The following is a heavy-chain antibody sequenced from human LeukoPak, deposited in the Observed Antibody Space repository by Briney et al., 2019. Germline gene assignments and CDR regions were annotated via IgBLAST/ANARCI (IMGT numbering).Heavy chain of an antibody. CDR1: GYTFTSYG. Sequence: ASVKVSCKASGYTFTSYGISWVRQAPGQGLEWMGIINPSGGSTSYAQKFQGRVTMTRDTSTSTVYMELSSLRSEDTAVYYCAKSYDFWSLNYWGQGTLVTVSS. J-gene: IGHJ4*02. CDR3: AKSYDFWSLNY. D-gene: IGHD3-3*01. CDR2: INPSGGST. V-gene: IGHV1-46*01.